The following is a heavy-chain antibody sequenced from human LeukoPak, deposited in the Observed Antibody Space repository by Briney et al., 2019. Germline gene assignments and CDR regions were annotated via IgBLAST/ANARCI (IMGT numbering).Heavy chain of an antibody. V-gene: IGHV4-59*11. Sequence: SETLSLTCTVSDDSIKSHFWTWIRQPPGKGLEWIGYVYYSGSGSSNPSLKSRLTMSVDTSKSQFYLNLNSVTTADTAMYYCARGSRRHYDGSGYYFGEFDYWGQGILVTVSS. CDR3: ARGSRRHYDGSGYYFGEFDY. D-gene: IGHD3-22*01. CDR2: VYYSGSG. CDR1: DDSIKSHF. J-gene: IGHJ4*02.